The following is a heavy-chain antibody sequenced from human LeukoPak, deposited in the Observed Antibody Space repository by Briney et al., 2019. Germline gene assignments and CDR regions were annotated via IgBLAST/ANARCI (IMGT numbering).Heavy chain of an antibody. V-gene: IGHV3-30*18. CDR1: GFTFSSYG. Sequence: GGSLRLSCAASGFTFSSYGMPWVRQAPGKGLEWVAVISYDGSNKYYPDSVKGRFTISRDNSKNTLYLQMNSLRAEDTAVYYCAKERGVVIRLEFDYWGQGTLVTVSS. CDR2: ISYDGSNK. J-gene: IGHJ4*02. CDR3: AKERGVVIRLEFDY. D-gene: IGHD3-22*01.